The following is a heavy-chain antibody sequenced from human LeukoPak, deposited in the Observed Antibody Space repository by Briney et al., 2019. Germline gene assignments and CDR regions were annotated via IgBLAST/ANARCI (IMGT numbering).Heavy chain of an antibody. V-gene: IGHV3-64*01. CDR3: ARVNWRGYYHDS. CDR1: GFTFSTYA. CDR2: VNSNGGNT. D-gene: IGHD3-3*01. J-gene: IGHJ4*02. Sequence: PGGSLRLSCAASGFTFSTYALHWVRQAPGKGLEFVSGVNSNGGNTYYANSVKGRFTISRDNAKNTLFLQMGSVRAEDMAVYHCARVNWRGYYHDSWGQGTLVTVSS.